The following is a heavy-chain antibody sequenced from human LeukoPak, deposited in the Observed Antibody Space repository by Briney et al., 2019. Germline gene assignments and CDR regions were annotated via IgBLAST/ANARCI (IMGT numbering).Heavy chain of an antibody. D-gene: IGHD6-13*01. CDR2: IYYSGSN. CDR3: GRVTGYRIEDYFDY. V-gene: IGHV4-59*01. J-gene: IGHJ4*02. CDR1: GGSISSYY. Sequence: SETLSLTCTVSGGSISSYYWSWIRQPPGKGLEWIGYIYYSGSNNYNPSLKSRVTISVDTSKNQFSLKLRSVTAAATAGYYWGRVTGYRIEDYFDYWGQGTLVTVSS.